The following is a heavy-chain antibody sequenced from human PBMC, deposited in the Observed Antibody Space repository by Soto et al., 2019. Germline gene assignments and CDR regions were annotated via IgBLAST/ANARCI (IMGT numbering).Heavy chain of an antibody. V-gene: IGHV3-74*01. CDR1: GFTFSSYW. CDR3: ARSLLSNMVRGVMGAGMDV. CDR2: INSDGRST. Sequence: EVQLVESGGGLVQPGGSLRLSCAASGFTFSSYWMHWVRLAPGKGLVWVSRINSDGRSTSYADSVKGRFTISRDNAKNTMYLQMNSLRAEDTAVYYCARSLLSNMVRGVMGAGMDVWGQGTTVTVSS. J-gene: IGHJ6*02. D-gene: IGHD3-10*01.